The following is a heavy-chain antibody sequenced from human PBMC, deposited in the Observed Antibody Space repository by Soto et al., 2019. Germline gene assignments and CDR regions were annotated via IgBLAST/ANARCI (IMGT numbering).Heavy chain of an antibody. V-gene: IGHV1-69*13. CDR3: ASPNCSSTSCYSGTIFHYYYYGMDA. Sequence: SVKVSCKASGYTFTSYGISWVRQAPGQGLEWMGGIIPIFGTANYAQKFQGRVTITADESTSTAYMELSSLRSEDTAVYYCASPNCSSTSCYSGTIFHYYYYGMDAWGQGTTVTVSS. J-gene: IGHJ6*02. CDR1: GYTFTSYG. D-gene: IGHD2-2*01. CDR2: IIPIFGTA.